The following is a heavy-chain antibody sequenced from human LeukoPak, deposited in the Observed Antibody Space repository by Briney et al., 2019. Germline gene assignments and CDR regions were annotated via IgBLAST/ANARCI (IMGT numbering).Heavy chain of an antibody. CDR3: ARDVIAVAGYDWFDP. D-gene: IGHD6-19*01. J-gene: IGHJ5*02. CDR2: ISAYNGNT. Sequence: GASVKVSCKASGYTFTSYGISWVRQAPGQGLEWMGWISAYNGNTSYAQKLQGRVTMTTDTSTSTAYMELRSLRSDDTAVYYCARDVIAVAGYDWFDPWGQGTLVTVSS. V-gene: IGHV1-18*01. CDR1: GYTFTSYG.